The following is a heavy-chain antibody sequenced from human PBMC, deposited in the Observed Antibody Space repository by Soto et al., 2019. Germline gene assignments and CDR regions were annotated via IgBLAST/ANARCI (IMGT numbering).Heavy chain of an antibody. V-gene: IGHV4-59*01. CDR3: AREFRLDWFDP. CDR2: IYYSGST. Sequence: QVQLQESGPGLVKPSETLSLTCTVSGGSISSYYWSWIRQPPGKGLEWIGYIYYSGSTNYNPSLKSRVTISVDTSKNQFSLKLSSVTAADTAVYYCAREFRLDWFDPWGQGTLVTVSS. J-gene: IGHJ5*02. CDR1: GGSISSYY.